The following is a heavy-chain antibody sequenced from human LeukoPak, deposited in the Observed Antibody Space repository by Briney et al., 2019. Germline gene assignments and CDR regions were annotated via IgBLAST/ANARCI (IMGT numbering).Heavy chain of an antibody. CDR1: GFTFSSYA. Sequence: QSGGSLRLSCAAPGFTFSSYAMSWVRQAPGKGLEWVSAISGSGGSTYYADSVKGRFTISRDNSKNTLYLQMNSLRAEDTAVYYCASRLEPYYDILTGYRHLWYWGQGTLVTVSS. CDR2: ISGSGGST. D-gene: IGHD3-9*01. V-gene: IGHV3-23*01. J-gene: IGHJ4*02. CDR3: ASRLEPYYDILTGYRHLWY.